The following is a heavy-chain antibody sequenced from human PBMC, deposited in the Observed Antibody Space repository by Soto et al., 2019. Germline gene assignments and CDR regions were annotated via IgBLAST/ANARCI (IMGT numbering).Heavy chain of an antibody. CDR1: GFTFSSYA. J-gene: IGHJ4*02. CDR3: AKDRGYSGYDGGPAFDY. D-gene: IGHD5-12*01. V-gene: IGHV3-23*01. CDR2: ISGSGGST. Sequence: GGSLRLSCAASGFTFSSYAMSWVRQAPGKGLEWVSDISGSGGSTYYADSVNGRFTISRDNSKNTLYLQMNSLRAEDTAVYYCAKDRGYSGYDGGPAFDYWGQGTLVTVSS.